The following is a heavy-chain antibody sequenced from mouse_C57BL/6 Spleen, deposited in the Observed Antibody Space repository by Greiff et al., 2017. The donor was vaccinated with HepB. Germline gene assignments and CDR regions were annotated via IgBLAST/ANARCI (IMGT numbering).Heavy chain of an antibody. J-gene: IGHJ3*01. V-gene: IGHV1-66*01. CDR1: GYSFTSYY. Sequence: VQLQQSGPELVKPGASVKISCKASGYSFTSYYIHWVKQRPGQGLEWIGWIYPGSGNTKYNEKFKGKATLTADTSSSTAYMQLSSLTSEDSAVYYCARLYDYDERAAWFAYWGQGTLVTVSA. CDR2: IYPGSGNT. CDR3: ARLYDYDERAAWFAY. D-gene: IGHD2-4*01.